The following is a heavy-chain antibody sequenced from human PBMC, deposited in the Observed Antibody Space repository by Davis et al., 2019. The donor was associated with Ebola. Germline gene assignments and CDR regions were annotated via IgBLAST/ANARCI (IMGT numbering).Heavy chain of an antibody. Sequence: MPGGPLRLSFTVPGGPTRSYYWTWFRQPPGKGLEWMGHLFYGGSPNYNPSLKGRVTISLDTSKNQLSLRLISVTAADTAVYYCATLYPLGLRLGETYNWFDPWGPGTLVTVSS. D-gene: IGHD3-16*01. CDR2: LFYGGSP. V-gene: IGHV4-59*03. CDR1: GGPTRSYY. CDR3: ATLYPLGLRLGETYNWFDP. J-gene: IGHJ5*02.